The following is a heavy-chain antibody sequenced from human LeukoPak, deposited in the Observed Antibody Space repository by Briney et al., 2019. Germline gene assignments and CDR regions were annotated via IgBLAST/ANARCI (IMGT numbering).Heavy chain of an antibody. CDR2: IYYSGRT. Sequence: KPSETLSLTCTVSGGSISSSSYYWGWIRQPPGKGLEWIGNIYYSGRTYYNPSLKSRVTISVDTSKNQFSLKLSSVTAADTAVYYCARGVTMIVVVIHDWYFDLWGRGTLVTVSS. D-gene: IGHD3-22*01. V-gene: IGHV4-39*01. CDR3: ARGVTMIVVVIHDWYFDL. J-gene: IGHJ2*01. CDR1: GGSISSSSYY.